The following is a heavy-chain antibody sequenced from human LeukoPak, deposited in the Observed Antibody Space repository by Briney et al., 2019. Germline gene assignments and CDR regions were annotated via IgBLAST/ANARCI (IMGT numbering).Heavy chain of an antibody. V-gene: IGHV4-39*01. J-gene: IGHJ4*01. CDR1: GGSISGRNYY. CDR3: VRTCGRGAVDPGTSGYINY. CDR2: ISYSWST. D-gene: IGHD1-1*01. Sequence: SETLSLTCTVSGGSISGRNYYWDWIRQPPGKGLEWIGSISYSWSTYYKPSLQSRVTMYVDTSKNQFFLRMSSVTAADTAVYYCVRTCGRGAVDPGTSGYINYWGLGSLVTVSS.